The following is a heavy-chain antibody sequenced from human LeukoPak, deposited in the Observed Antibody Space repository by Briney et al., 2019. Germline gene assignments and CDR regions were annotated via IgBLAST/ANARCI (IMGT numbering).Heavy chain of an antibody. J-gene: IGHJ6*03. CDR2: IKQDGSEK. CDR1: GFTFSSYW. V-gene: IGHV3-7*01. D-gene: IGHD5-24*01. CDR3: ARLLEPATGYYMDV. Sequence: PGGSLRLSCAASGFTFSSYWMSWVRQAPGKGLEWVANIKQDGSEKYYVDSVKGRFTISRDNAKNSLYLQMNSLRAEDTAVYYCARLLEPATGYYMDVWGKGTTVTISS.